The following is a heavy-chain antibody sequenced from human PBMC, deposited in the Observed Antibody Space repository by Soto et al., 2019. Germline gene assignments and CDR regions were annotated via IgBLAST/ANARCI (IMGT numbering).Heavy chain of an antibody. CDR3: AREPAWSGYFDY. CDR1: GGSISSYY. Sequence: TSETLSLTCTVSGGSISSYYWSWIRQPPGKGLEWIGYIYYSGSTNYNPSLKSRVTISVDTSQNQFSLKLSSVTAADTAVYYCAREPAWSGYFDYWGQGTLVTVSS. J-gene: IGHJ4*02. V-gene: IGHV4-59*01. D-gene: IGHD3-3*01. CDR2: IYYSGST.